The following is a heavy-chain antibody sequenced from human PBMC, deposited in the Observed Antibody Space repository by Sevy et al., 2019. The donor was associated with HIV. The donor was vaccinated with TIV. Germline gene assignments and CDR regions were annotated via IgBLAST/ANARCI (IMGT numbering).Heavy chain of an antibody. Sequence: GGSLRLSCAASGFTFSNYWMSWVRQAPGKGPEWVAHINQDGSEKYYVDPVKGRFTVSRDNAKNSLYLQMNSLRDEDTAVYDCASAPYGSGSSYYFDYWGQGARVTVSS. D-gene: IGHD3-10*01. CDR1: GFTFSNYW. V-gene: IGHV3-7*01. J-gene: IGHJ4*02. CDR3: ASAPYGSGSSYYFDY. CDR2: INQDGSEK.